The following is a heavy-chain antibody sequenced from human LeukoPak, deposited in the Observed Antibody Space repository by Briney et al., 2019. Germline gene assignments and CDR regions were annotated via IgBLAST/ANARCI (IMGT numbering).Heavy chain of an antibody. Sequence: GGSLRLSCAASGFTFSSYAMHWVRQAPGKGLEWVAVISYDGSNKYYADSVKGRFSISRDNSKNTLYLQMNSLRAEDTAVYYCARDIQPWGSGWPTVEAGALGYWGQGTLVTVSS. D-gene: IGHD6-19*01. CDR3: ARDIQPWGSGWPTVEAGALGY. J-gene: IGHJ4*02. V-gene: IGHV3-30-3*01. CDR2: ISYDGSNK. CDR1: GFTFSSYA.